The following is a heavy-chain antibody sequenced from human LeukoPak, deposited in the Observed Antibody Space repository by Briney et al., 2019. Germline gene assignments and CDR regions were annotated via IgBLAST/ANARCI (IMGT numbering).Heavy chain of an antibody. V-gene: IGHV3-53*04. Sequence: GGTLRLSCVASGSNVTYNYMTWVRQAPGKGLEWVSLIDSGGTTYYPDSLKGRFTISRQSPNNTLFLQMNNLRPEDTAVYYGAMTSYYYEMDVWGPGTTFTVSS. D-gene: IGHD2-21*02. CDR2: IDSGGTT. CDR3: AMTSYYYEMDV. J-gene: IGHJ6*02. CDR1: GSNVTYNY.